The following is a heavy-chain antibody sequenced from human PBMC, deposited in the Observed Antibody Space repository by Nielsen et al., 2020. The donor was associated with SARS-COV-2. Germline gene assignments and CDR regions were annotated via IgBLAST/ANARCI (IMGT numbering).Heavy chain of an antibody. CDR1: GFTFSNYW. J-gene: IGHJ6*02. CDR2: INADGSST. CDR3: ASHYYGMDV. V-gene: IGHV3-74*01. Sequence: GESLKISCAASGFTFSNYWMHWVRQVPGKGLVWVSRINADGSSTSYADYVKGRFTISRDNAKNSLYLQMNSLRAEDTALYYCASHYYGMDVWGQGTTVTVSS.